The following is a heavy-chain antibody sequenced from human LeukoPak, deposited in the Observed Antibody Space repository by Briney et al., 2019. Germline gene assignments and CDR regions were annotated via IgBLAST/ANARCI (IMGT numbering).Heavy chain of an antibody. D-gene: IGHD3-22*01. Sequence: GASVKLSCKASGGTFTSYAISWVRQAPGQGLEWMGGIIPIFGTANYAQKFQGRVTITADKSTSTAYMELSSVRSEDTAVYYCAWGYYYDSSGYYPHRTFDIWGQGTMVTVSS. J-gene: IGHJ3*02. CDR1: GGTFTSYA. V-gene: IGHV1-69*06. CDR3: AWGYYYDSSGYYPHRTFDI. CDR2: IIPIFGTA.